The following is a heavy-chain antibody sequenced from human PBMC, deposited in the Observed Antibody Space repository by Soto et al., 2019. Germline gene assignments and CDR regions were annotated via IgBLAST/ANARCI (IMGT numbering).Heavy chain of an antibody. J-gene: IGHJ5*02. V-gene: IGHV4-31*03. Sequence: SETLSLTCTVSGGSISSGGYYWSWIRQHPGKGLEWIGYIYYSGSTYYNPSLKSRVTISVDTSKNQFSLKLSSVTAADTAVYYCARVRVRGVTPNWFDPWGQGNRVT. D-gene: IGHD3-10*01. CDR2: IYYSGST. CDR3: ARVRVRGVTPNWFDP. CDR1: GGSISSGGYY.